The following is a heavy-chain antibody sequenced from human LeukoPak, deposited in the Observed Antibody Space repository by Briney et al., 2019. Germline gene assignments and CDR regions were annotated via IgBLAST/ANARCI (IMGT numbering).Heavy chain of an antibody. Sequence: PSETLSLTCAVSGGSFSGYYWTWIRQPPGKGLEWIGEINHSGSTNYNPSLKSRVTISVDTSKNQFSLKLSSVTAADTAVYYCARGRTVVTTYYFDYWGQGTLVTVSS. D-gene: IGHD2-15*01. CDR2: INHSGST. V-gene: IGHV4-34*01. CDR3: ARGRTVVTTYYFDY. J-gene: IGHJ4*02. CDR1: GGSFSGYY.